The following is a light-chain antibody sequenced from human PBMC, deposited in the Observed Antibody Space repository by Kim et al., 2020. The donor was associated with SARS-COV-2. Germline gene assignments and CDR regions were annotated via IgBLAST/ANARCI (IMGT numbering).Light chain of an antibody. V-gene: IGLV3-19*01. CDR1: SLRNYY. J-gene: IGLJ1*01. Sequence: QTGRITSQGDSLRNYYASWYRQKPGQAPGLVMYDKNNRPSGIPDRFSGSSSGNTASLTITGAQAADEADYYCNSRDRDSTGNLCLFGTGTKVTVL. CDR2: DKN. CDR3: NSRDRDSTGNLCL.